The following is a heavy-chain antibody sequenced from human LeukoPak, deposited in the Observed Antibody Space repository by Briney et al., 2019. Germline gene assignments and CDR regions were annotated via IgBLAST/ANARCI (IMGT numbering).Heavy chain of an antibody. J-gene: IGHJ5*02. V-gene: IGHV3-7*01. Sequence: GGSLRLSCAASGFTFSSYWMSWVRQAPGKGLEWVANIKQDGSEKYYVDSVKGRFTISTDNAKNSLYLQMNSLRAEDTAVYYCARDSSGWYTDWFDPWGQGTLVTVSS. CDR2: IKQDGSEK. CDR1: GFTFSSYW. D-gene: IGHD6-19*01. CDR3: ARDSSGWYTDWFDP.